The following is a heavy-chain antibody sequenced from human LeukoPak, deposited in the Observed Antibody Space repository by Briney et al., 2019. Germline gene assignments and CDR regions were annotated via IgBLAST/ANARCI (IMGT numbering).Heavy chain of an antibody. CDR1: GGTFSSYA. V-gene: IGHV1-69*05. J-gene: IGHJ4*02. CDR2: IIPIFGTA. CDR3: ARGIYNTYLDY. D-gene: IGHD1-1*01. Sequence: ASVKVSCKASGGTFSSYAISWVRQAPGQGLEWMGRIIPIFGTANYAQKFQGRVTMTRDTSTSTVYMELSSLRSEDTAVYYCARGIYNTYLDYWGQGTLVTVSS.